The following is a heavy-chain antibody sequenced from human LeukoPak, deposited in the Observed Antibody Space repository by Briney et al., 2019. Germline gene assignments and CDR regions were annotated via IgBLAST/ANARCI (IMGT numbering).Heavy chain of an antibody. D-gene: IGHD3-10*01. CDR3: AGPGAGDLDY. CDR1: GDSISSGGYY. Sequence: SETLSLTCNVSGDSISSGGYYWGWIRQPPGKGLEWIGSIYYSGNTNYNPSLKSRITISVDTSKNHFSLKLSSVTAADTAVYYCAGPGAGDLDYWGQGTLVTVSS. V-gene: IGHV4-39*02. J-gene: IGHJ4*02. CDR2: IYYSGNT.